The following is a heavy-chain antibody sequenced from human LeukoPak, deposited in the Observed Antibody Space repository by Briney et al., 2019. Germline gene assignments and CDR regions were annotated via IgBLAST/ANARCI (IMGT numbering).Heavy chain of an antibody. CDR3: ARDLTYGGKRGYYFDY. Sequence: GGSLRLSCAASRFTVSDKYMSWVRQAPGKGLEWGSVIYSDGSTYYPDSVKGRFTISRDNSKNTLYLQMNSLRAEDTAVYYCARDLTYGGKRGYYFDYWGQGTLVTVSS. J-gene: IGHJ4*02. CDR2: IYSDGST. CDR1: RFTVSDKY. D-gene: IGHD4-23*01. V-gene: IGHV3-66*01.